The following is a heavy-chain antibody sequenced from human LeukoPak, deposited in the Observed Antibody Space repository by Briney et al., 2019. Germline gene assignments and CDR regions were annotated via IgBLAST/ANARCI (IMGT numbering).Heavy chain of an antibody. J-gene: IGHJ4*02. V-gene: IGHV4-4*02. D-gene: IGHD3-3*01. CDR2: IFHSGST. CDR3: ASCGLVSRYLEY. CDR1: GGSISSSSW. Sequence: SGTLSLTCAVSGGSISSSSWWTWVRQPPGKGLEWIGEIFHSGSTNYNPSLKSRDTMSVDNSKSDFSLQLTSLTAADTAVYYCASCGLVSRYLEYWGQGTLVTVSS.